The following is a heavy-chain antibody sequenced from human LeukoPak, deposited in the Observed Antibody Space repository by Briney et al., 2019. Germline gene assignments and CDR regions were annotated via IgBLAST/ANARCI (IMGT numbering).Heavy chain of an antibody. V-gene: IGHV4-59*08. J-gene: IGHJ4*02. CDR2: IYYSGST. CDR3: ARHSGNCYDFDY. D-gene: IGHD1-26*01. CDR1: GDSISTYY. Sequence: SETLSLTCTVSGDSISTYYWSWIRQPPGKGLEWIAYIYYSGSTNYNPSLKSRVTISVDTSKNQFSLKLSSVTAADTAVYYCARHSGNCYDFDYWGQGPLVTVPS.